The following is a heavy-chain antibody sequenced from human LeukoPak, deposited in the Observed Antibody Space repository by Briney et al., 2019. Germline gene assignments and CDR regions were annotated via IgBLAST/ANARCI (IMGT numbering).Heavy chain of an antibody. V-gene: IGHV1-18*04. J-gene: IGHJ4*02. D-gene: IGHD3-22*01. CDR2: ISGYNGNT. CDR1: GYTFTSYY. CDR3: ARADYYDSRGYTLLGDY. Sequence: ASVKVSCKASGYTFTSYYMHWVRQAPGQGPEWMAWISGYNGNTNYAQKVQGRVTVTTDTSTNTAFLELRSLRSDDTAIYYCARADYYDSRGYTLLGDYWGQGTLVTVSS.